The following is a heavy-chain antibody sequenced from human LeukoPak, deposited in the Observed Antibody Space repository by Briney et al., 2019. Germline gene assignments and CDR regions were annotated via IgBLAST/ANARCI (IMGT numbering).Heavy chain of an antibody. D-gene: IGHD3-10*01. CDR3: AKALGTAMVRGVIDY. V-gene: IGHV3-21*01. Sequence: GGSLRLSCAASGFTFSTYNMNWVRQAPGKGLEWVSSISGSSSYIYYADSVKGRFTISRDNSKNTLYLQMNSLRAEDTAVYYCAKALGTAMVRGVIDYWGQGTPVTVSS. J-gene: IGHJ4*02. CDR2: ISGSSSYI. CDR1: GFTFSTYN.